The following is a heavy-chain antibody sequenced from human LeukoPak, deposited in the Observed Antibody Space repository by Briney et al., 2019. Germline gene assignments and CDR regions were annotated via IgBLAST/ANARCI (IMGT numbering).Heavy chain of an antibody. CDR3: ARALTLSTSNYYYMDV. V-gene: IGHV4-4*07. D-gene: IGHD2-2*01. J-gene: IGHJ6*03. CDR1: GGSISSYY. CDR2: IYTSGST. Sequence: SETLSLTCTVSGGSISSYYWSWIRQPAGKGLEWIGRIYTSGSTNYNPSLKSRVTMSVDTSKNQFSLKLSSVTAADTAVYYCARALTLSTSNYYYMDVWGKGTTVTVSS.